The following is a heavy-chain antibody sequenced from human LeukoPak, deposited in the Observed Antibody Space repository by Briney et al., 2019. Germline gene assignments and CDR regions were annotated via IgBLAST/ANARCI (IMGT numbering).Heavy chain of an antibody. CDR3: ARDRGTMIVVVTIDY. J-gene: IGHJ4*02. CDR1: GFTFSSYA. V-gene: IGHV3-30*04. Sequence: GGSLRLSCAASGFTFSSYAMHWVRQAPGKGLEWVAVISYDGSNKYYADSVKGRFTISRDNSKNTLYLQMNSLRAEVTAVYYCARDRGTMIVVVTIDYWGQGTLVTVPS. D-gene: IGHD3-22*01. CDR2: ISYDGSNK.